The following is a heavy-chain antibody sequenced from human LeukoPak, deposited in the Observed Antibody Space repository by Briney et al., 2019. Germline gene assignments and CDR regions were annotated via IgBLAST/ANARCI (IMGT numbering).Heavy chain of an antibody. CDR3: ARGWSSSPLGALHY. Sequence: SETLSLSCAVYGGSFSGYYWSWVRQPPGKGLEWVGEINDSGSTNYNPSLKSRVTISLDTYTNQFSLKLSSVTAAVSAVAYCARGWSSSPLGALHYWGQGTLVTVSS. J-gene: IGHJ4*02. CDR2: INDSGST. D-gene: IGHD6-6*01. V-gene: IGHV4-34*01. CDR1: GGSFSGYY.